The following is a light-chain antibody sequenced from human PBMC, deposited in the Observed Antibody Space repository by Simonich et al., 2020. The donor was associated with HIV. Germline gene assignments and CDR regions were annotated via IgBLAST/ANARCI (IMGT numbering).Light chain of an antibody. CDR1: QYISSY. V-gene: IGKV1-39*01. Sequence: DIQMTQSPSSLSASVGDRVTITCRESQYISSYLNWYQQKPGKAPKLLISAASSLQSGVPSRFSGSGAGTDFTLTISSLQPEDFTTYYCQQTYNTPPWTFGQGTKVEIK. CDR3: QQTYNTPPWT. CDR2: AAS. J-gene: IGKJ1*01.